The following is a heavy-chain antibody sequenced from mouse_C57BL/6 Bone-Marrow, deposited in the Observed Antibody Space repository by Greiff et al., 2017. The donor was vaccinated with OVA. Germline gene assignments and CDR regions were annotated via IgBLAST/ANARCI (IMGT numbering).Heavy chain of an antibody. D-gene: IGHD2-5*01. Sequence: DVQLVESGGGLVQPGESLKLSCESNAYEFPSHDMSWVRKTPEKRLELVAAINSDGGSTYYPDTMERRFIISRDNTKKTLYLQMSSLRSEDTALYYCARRTQDGGSKDWYFDVWGTGTTVTVSS. CDR2: INSDGGST. J-gene: IGHJ1*03. CDR3: ARRTQDGGSKDWYFDV. CDR1: AYEFPSHD. V-gene: IGHV5-2*01.